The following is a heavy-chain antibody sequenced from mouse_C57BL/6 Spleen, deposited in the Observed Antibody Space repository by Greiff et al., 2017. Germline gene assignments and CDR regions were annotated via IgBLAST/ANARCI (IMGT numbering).Heavy chain of an antibody. J-gene: IGHJ3*01. CDR1: GYTFTDCY. V-gene: IGHV1-19*01. Sequence: EVQLQQSGPVLVKPGASVKMSCKASGYTFTDCYMNWVKQSPGKSLEWIGVINPDNGGTSYNQKFKGKATLTVDKSSSTAYMELNSLTSEDSSVYYCASGDGFAYWGQGTLVTVSA. CDR3: ASGDGFAY. CDR2: INPDNGGT.